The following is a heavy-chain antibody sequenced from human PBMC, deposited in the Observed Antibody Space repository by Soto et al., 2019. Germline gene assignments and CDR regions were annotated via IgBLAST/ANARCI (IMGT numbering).Heavy chain of an antibody. V-gene: IGHV3-21*01. CDR3: ARDLIRYYDFWSGPH. CDR2: ISSSSSYI. D-gene: IGHD3-3*01. Sequence: WGSLRLSCAASGLTFSSYSMNWVRQPPGKGLEWVSSISSSSSYIYYADSEKGLSTISRDNAKNSLYLQMNSLRAEDTAVYYCARDLIRYYDFWSGPHWGEGTLVTVS. J-gene: IGHJ4*02. CDR1: GLTFSSYS.